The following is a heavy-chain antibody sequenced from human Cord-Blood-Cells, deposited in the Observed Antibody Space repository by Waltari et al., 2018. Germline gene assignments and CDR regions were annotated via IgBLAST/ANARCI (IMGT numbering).Heavy chain of an antibody. J-gene: IGHJ3*02. CDR2: IRSKANSYAT. V-gene: IGHV3-73*02. Sequence: EVQLVESGGGLVQPGGSLKLSCAASGFTFSGSALHWGRQASGKGLGWVGRIRSKANSYATAYAASVKGRFTISRDDSKNTAYLQMNSLKTEDTAVYYCTRPDETFDIWGQGTMVTVSS. CDR1: GFTFSGSA. CDR3: TRPDETFDI.